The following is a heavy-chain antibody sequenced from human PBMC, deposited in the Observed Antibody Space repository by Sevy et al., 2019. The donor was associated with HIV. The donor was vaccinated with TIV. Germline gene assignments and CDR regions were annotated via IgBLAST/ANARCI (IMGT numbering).Heavy chain of an antibody. J-gene: IGHJ4*02. D-gene: IGHD3-3*01. CDR2: IKQDESET. CDR1: GFTFNKYW. V-gene: IGHV3-7*01. CDR3: AREVGGFNWRPYYFDS. Sequence: GGSLRLSCAASGFTFNKYWMSWVRQTPEKGLEWVATIKQDESETYYVDSVKGRFVISRDNGKNSVSLQMNGLRVDDTALYYCAREVGGFNWRPYYFDSWGQGTLVTVSS.